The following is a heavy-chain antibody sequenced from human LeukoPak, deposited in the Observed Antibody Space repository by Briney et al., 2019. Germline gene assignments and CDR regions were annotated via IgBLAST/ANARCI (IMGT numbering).Heavy chain of an antibody. D-gene: IGHD2/OR15-2a*01. Sequence: GRSLRLSCAASGFTFDDYAMPWVRQAPGKGLEWVSGISWNSGSIGYADSVKGRFTISRDNSKNTLYLQMNSLRAEDTAVYYCAKFGTTENHFDYWGQGTLVTVSS. CDR3: AKFGTTENHFDY. CDR1: GFTFDDYA. V-gene: IGHV3-9*01. J-gene: IGHJ4*02. CDR2: ISWNSGSI.